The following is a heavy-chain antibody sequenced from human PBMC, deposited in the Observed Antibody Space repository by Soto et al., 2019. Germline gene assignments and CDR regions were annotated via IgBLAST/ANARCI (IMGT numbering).Heavy chain of an antibody. CDR2: ISSGSDYI. CDR3: TRSPVGDAFNV. J-gene: IGHJ3*01. V-gene: IGHV3-21*01. Sequence: EVQLVESGGGLVKPGGSLRLSCAASGFTFSSYSMNWVRQAPGKGLEWVSSISSGSDYIFYADSVKGQFTISRDNAKNSPFLQMNSPTAEDTAVYYCTRSPVGDAFNVWGQATVVTVSS. CDR1: GFTFSSYS.